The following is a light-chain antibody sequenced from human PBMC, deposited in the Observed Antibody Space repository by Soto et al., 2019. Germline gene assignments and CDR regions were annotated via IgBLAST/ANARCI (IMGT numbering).Light chain of an antibody. J-gene: IGKJ4*01. V-gene: IGKV3-15*01. CDR1: QGVGST. CDR2: DAY. Sequence: EIVMTQSPATLSVSPGERATLSCRASQGVGSTLAWYQQKPGQTHRLLIYDAYIRATGVPARFSGSGSGTDFTLTINSLQSEDFAVYYCQHYHSWPLTFGGGTKLEIK. CDR3: QHYHSWPLT.